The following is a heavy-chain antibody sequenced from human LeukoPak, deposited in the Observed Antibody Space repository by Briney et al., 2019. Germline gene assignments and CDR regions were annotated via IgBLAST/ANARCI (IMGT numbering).Heavy chain of an antibody. CDR2: IRSSDSDI. D-gene: IGHD3-22*01. J-gene: IGHJ4*02. CDR3: ARGSGVYYDSSGYYY. CDR1: GFTFSDYY. V-gene: IGHV3-11*01. Sequence: GGSLRLSCEASGFTFSDYYMSWIRQAPGKGLEWISYIRSSDSDIFYADSVKGRFTISRDDAKNSVYLQMNSLRAEDTAVYYCARGSGVYYDSSGYYYWGQGTLVTVSS.